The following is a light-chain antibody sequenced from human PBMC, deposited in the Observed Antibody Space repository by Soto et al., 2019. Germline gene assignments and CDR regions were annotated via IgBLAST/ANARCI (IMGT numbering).Light chain of an antibody. CDR2: GAS. CDR1: RSVSSSY. V-gene: IGKV3-20*01. J-gene: IGKJ4*01. CDR3: QQYGTSPLLT. Sequence: EIVLTQSPGTLSLSPGERATLSCRASRSVSSSYLAWFQQKPGQAPRLLIYGASSRATGIPVRFSGSGSGTDFTLAISRLEPEDFAVYYCQQYGTSPLLTFGGGTKV.